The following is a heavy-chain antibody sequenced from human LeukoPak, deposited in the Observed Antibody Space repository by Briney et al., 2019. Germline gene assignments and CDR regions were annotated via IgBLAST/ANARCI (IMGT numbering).Heavy chain of an antibody. CDR1: GFTFSSYA. Sequence: GGSLRLSCAASGFTFSSYAMSWVRQAPGKGLECVSAFCGSGGSTNYADSERGRFTISGDNSKNTLYLQMTSLRAETTAVYYCAKAPSPYSGSLQPFDYWGEGALVTVSS. V-gene: IGHV3-23*01. D-gene: IGHD1-26*01. J-gene: IGHJ4*02. CDR3: AKAPSPYSGSLQPFDY. CDR2: FCGSGGST.